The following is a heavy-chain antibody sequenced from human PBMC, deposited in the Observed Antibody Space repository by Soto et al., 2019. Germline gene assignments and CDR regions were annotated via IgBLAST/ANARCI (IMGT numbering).Heavy chain of an antibody. J-gene: IGHJ3*02. CDR1: GFTFSTYW. V-gene: IGHV3-23*01. Sequence: GSLRLSCAASGFTFSTYWMAWVRQAPGKGLEWVSAIVGSGDTTYYADSVKGRFTISRDNSKNTLYLQMNSLRAEDTAVYYCAKVTTTVTPDDAFDIWGQGTMVTVSS. CDR2: IVGSGDTT. D-gene: IGHD4-17*01. CDR3: AKVTTTVTPDDAFDI.